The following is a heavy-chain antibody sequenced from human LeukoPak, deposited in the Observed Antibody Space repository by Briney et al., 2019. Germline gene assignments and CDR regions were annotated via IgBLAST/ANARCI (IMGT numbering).Heavy chain of an antibody. CDR3: ARGGSFHSMDV. Sequence: PGGSLRLSCAASGFTFNTFNMNWVRQAPGKGLEWVSSITSGGDYIYYADSVKGRFTISRDNAKNSLYLQMNSLRAEDTAVYYCARGGSFHSMDVWGQGTTVTVSS. CDR2: ITSGGDYI. V-gene: IGHV3-21*04. J-gene: IGHJ6*02. CDR1: GFTFNTFN. D-gene: IGHD1-26*01.